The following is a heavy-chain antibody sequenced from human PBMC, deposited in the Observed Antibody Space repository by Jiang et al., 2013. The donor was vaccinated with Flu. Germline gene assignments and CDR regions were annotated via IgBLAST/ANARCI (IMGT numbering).Heavy chain of an antibody. D-gene: IGHD2-21*01. CDR2: ISFDGDTK. V-gene: IGHV3-30*18. CDR3: AKDMTVYCGGDCQLFDY. CDR1: GFNSGFTFSDYA. J-gene: IGHJ4*02. Sequence: VQLVESGGGVVQPGRSLRLSCAASGFNSGFTFSDYAIHWVRQAPGKGLEWVTVISFDGDTKYYADSVRGRFTISRDNSKNTVYLQMNGLRPEDSAVYYCAKDMTVYCGGDCQLFDYWGQGTLVTVSS.